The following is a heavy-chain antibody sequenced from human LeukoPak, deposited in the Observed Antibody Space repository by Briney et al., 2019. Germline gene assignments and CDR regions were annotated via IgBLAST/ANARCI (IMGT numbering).Heavy chain of an antibody. V-gene: IGHV5-51*01. J-gene: IGHJ6*03. CDR3: ARSSATVTDYYYYYMDV. Sequence: GESLKISCKGSGYSFTSYWIGWVRQMPGKGLEWMGIIYPGDSDTRYSPSFQGQVTISADKSISTAYLQWSGLKASDTAMYYCARSSATVTDYYYYYMDVWGKGTTVTVSS. CDR1: GYSFTSYW. D-gene: IGHD4-17*01. CDR2: IYPGDSDT.